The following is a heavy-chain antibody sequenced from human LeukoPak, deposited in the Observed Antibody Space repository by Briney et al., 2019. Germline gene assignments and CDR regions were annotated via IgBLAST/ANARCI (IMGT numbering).Heavy chain of an antibody. J-gene: IGHJ4*02. D-gene: IGHD7-27*01. CDR3: AKATRLGTLDY. Sequence: GGSLILSCAASGFTFSSYAMSWVRQAPGKGLEWVSAISGSGGSTYYADSVKGRFPISRDNSNNTLYLQMNSLRAEDTAVYYCAKATRLGTLDYWGQGTLVTVSS. V-gene: IGHV3-23*01. CDR2: ISGSGGST. CDR1: GFTFSSYA.